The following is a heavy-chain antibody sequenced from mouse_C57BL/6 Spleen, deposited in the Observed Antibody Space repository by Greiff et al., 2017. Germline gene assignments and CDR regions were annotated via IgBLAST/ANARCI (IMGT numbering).Heavy chain of an antibody. CDR3: ARIFITTVVATGAMDY. J-gene: IGHJ4*01. CDR1: GFSLTSYG. CDR2: IWSGGST. Sequence: VKLVESGPGLVQPSQSLSITCTVSGFSLTSYGVHWVRQSPGKGLEWLGVIWSGGSTDYNAAFISRLSISKDNSKSQVFFKMNSLQADDTAIYYCARIFITTVVATGAMDYWGQGTSVTVSS. V-gene: IGHV2-2*01. D-gene: IGHD1-1*01.